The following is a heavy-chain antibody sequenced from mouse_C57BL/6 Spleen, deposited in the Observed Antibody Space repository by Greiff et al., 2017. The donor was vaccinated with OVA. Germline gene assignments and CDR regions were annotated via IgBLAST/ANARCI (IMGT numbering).Heavy chain of an antibody. J-gene: IGHJ2*01. CDR3: ARWDLGYDGSSNY. V-gene: IGHV1-53*01. Sequence: QVQLQQPGTELVKPGASVKLSCKASGYTFTSYWMHWVKQRPGQGLEWIGNINPSNGGTNYNEKFKSKATLTGDKSSSTAYMQLSSLTSEDSAVYYWARWDLGYDGSSNYWGQGTTLTVSS. CDR2: INPSNGGT. CDR1: GYTFTSYW. D-gene: IGHD1-1*01.